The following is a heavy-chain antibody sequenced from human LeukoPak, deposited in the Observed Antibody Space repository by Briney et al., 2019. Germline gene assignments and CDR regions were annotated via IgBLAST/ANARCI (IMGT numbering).Heavy chain of an antibody. CDR3: ARRTVWAGYYYYYGMDV. CDR1: GGSISSYY. V-gene: IGHV4-59*08. CDR2: IYYSGST. J-gene: IGHJ6*02. Sequence: PSETLSLTCTVSGGSISSYYWSWIRQPPGKGLEWIGYIYYSGSTNYNPSLKSRVTISVDTSKNQFSLKLRSVTAADTAVYYCARRTVWAGYYYYYGMDVWGQGTTVTVSS. D-gene: IGHD4-11*01.